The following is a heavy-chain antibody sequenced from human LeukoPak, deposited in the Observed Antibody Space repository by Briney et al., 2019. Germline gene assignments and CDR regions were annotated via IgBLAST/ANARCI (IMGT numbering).Heavy chain of an antibody. J-gene: IGHJ4*02. Sequence: GGSLRLSCAASGFTFSSYSMNWVRQAPGKGLEWVAVISYDGSNKYYADSVKGRFTISRDNSKNTLYLQMNSLRAEDTAVYYCARHNHYYHSRGFDYWGQGTLVTVSS. CDR2: ISYDGSNK. CDR1: GFTFSSYS. V-gene: IGHV3-30*03. CDR3: ARHNHYYHSRGFDY. D-gene: IGHD3-22*01.